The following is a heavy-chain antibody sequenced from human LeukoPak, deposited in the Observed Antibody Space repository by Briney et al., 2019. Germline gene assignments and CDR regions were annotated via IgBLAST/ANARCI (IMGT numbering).Heavy chain of an antibody. J-gene: IGHJ4*02. CDR1: GGSISSSHFY. D-gene: IGHD2-2*01. CDR3: ARQGRGCSSSSCYSD. V-gene: IGHV4-39*01. Sequence: PSETLSLTCTVSGGSISSSHFYWGWIRQTPGKGLEWIGSVYESGSAYHNPSITSRVTISVDVSKNQFSLNLRSVTAADTAVYYCARQGRGCSSSSCYSDWGQGTLVTVSS. CDR2: VYESGSA.